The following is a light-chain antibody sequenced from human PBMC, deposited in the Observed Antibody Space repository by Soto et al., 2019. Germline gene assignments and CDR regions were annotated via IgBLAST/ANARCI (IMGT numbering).Light chain of an antibody. Sequence: QPVLTQPASVSGSPGQSITISCTGTSSDVGGHNYVSWYQQHPGKAPKLMIYDVRNRPSGVSNRFSGSKSGNTASLTISGLQAEDEADYYCSSYTSSSTFVVFGGGTKVTVL. V-gene: IGLV2-14*01. CDR1: SSDVGGHNY. CDR3: SSYTSSSTFVV. CDR2: DVR. J-gene: IGLJ2*01.